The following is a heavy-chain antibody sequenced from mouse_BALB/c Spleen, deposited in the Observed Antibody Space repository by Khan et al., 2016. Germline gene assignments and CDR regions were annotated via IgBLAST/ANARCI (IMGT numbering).Heavy chain of an antibody. D-gene: IGHD1-1*01. J-gene: IGHJ3*01. V-gene: IGHV1-4*01. CDR1: GYTFTSYT. CDR2: INPSSGYT. CDR3: ATRNGSYASSCLAY. Sequence: QVRLQQSGAELARPGASVKMSCKASGYTFTSYTMHWVKQRPGKGLEWIGYINPSSGYTNYNQTFKEKSTLTADKSSSTAYMQLSSLKSDDSAVYYCATRNGSYASSCLAYWGQGTLVTVSA.